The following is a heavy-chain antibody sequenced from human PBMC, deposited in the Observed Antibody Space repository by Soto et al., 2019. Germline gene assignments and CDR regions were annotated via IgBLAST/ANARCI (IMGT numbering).Heavy chain of an antibody. V-gene: IGHV3-30-3*01. CDR3: ARGSYRSGWFTPFDF. CDR2: ISDDGGKK. D-gene: IGHD6-19*01. CDR1: GFTFSTYA. Sequence: GGSLRLSCEASGFTFSTYAMHWVRQAPGKGLEWMAMISDDGGKKHYAESVKGRSTVSRDNPRNTLFLQMDSLRGDDTAVYYCARGSYRSGWFTPFDFWGQGALVTVSS. J-gene: IGHJ4*02.